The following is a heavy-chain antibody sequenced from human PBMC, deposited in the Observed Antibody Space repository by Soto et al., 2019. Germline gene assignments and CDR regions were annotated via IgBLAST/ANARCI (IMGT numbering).Heavy chain of an antibody. CDR1: GGSLSCATYS. CDR3: SRRLEFDY. D-gene: IGHD1-1*01. CDR2: IFPSGTT. V-gene: IGHV4-30-2*01. J-gene: IGHJ4*01. Sequence: SETLSLACGVSGGSLSCATYSWNWIRQPPGKVLEWIGYIFPSGTTYYNPSLKSRVTISIDVSKNQFSLSLRSLNAEDTAVYYCSRRLEFDYWSHGTLVTVSS.